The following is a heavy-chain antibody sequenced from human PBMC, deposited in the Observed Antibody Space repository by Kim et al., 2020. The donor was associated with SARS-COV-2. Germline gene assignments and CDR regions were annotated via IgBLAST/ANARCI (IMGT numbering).Heavy chain of an antibody. CDR1: GFTFSSYG. V-gene: IGHV3-30*18. Sequence: GGSLRLSCAASGFTFSSYGMHWVRQAPGKGLEWVAVISYDGSNKYYADSVKGRFTISRDNSKNTLYLQMNSLRAEDTAVYYCAKDRIVVVTAILDYWGQG. CDR3: AKDRIVVVTAILDY. J-gene: IGHJ4*02. D-gene: IGHD2-21*02. CDR2: ISYDGSNK.